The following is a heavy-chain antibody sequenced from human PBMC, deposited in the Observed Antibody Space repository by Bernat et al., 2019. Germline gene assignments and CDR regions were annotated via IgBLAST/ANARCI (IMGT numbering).Heavy chain of an antibody. Sequence: QLQLQESGPGLVKPSETLSLTCTVSGGSISSSSYYWGWIRQPPGKGLEWIGSIYYSGSTYYNPSLKSRVTISVDTSKNQFSLKLSSVTAADTAGYYCARPRTYYDFWSGSPSNWFDPWGQGTLVTVSS. D-gene: IGHD3-3*01. CDR3: ARPRTYYDFWSGSPSNWFDP. CDR2: IYYSGST. J-gene: IGHJ5*02. CDR1: GGSISSSSYY. V-gene: IGHV4-39*01.